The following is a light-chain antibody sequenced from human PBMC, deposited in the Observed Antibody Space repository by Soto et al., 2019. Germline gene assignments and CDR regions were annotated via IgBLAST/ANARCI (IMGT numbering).Light chain of an antibody. CDR1: SSDVGSYNR. J-gene: IGLJ1*01. CDR3: SSYTSSNTYV. V-gene: IGLV2-18*02. CDR2: EVS. Sequence: QSVLTQPPSVFGSPGQSVAISCTGTSSDVGSYNRVSWYQQPPGTAPKVMIYEVSNRPSGVPDRFSGSKSGNTASLTISGLQAEDEADYYCSSYTSSNTYVFGTGTKVTVL.